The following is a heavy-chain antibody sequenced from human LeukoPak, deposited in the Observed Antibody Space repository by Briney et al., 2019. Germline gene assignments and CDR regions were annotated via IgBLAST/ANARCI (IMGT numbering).Heavy chain of an antibody. Sequence: GGSLRLSWAASGFTFSSPAMSWVRQAPGKGLEWVSAISNNGGYTYYADSVQGRFTISRDNSKSTLCLQMNSLRAEDTAVYYCAKQLGYCSDGSCYFPYWGQGTLVTVSS. CDR3: AKQLGYCSDGSCYFPY. CDR2: ISNNGGYT. D-gene: IGHD2-15*01. V-gene: IGHV3-23*01. CDR1: GFTFSSPA. J-gene: IGHJ4*02.